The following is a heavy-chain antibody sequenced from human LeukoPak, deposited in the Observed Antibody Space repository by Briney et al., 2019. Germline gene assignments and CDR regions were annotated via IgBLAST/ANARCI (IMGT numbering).Heavy chain of an antibody. D-gene: IGHD3-9*01. CDR3: ARVQARASGYYRVDAFDI. CDR2: ISSSSSYT. J-gene: IGHJ3*02. V-gene: IGHV3-11*06. Sequence: PGGSLRLSCAASGFIFSDYYMSWIRQAPGKGLEWVSYISSSSSYTNYADSVKGRFTISRDNAKNSLYLQMNSLRAEDTAVYYCARVQARASGYYRVDAFDIWGQGTMVTVSS. CDR1: GFIFSDYY.